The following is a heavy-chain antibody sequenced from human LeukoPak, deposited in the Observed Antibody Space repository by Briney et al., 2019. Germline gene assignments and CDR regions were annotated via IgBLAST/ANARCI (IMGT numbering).Heavy chain of an antibody. D-gene: IGHD5-24*01. CDR1: GYTLTELS. J-gene: IGHJ4*02. Sequence: ASVKVSCKVSGYTLTELSMHWVRQVPGKGLEWRGGFDPEDGETIYAQKFQGRVTMTEDTSTDTAYMELSSLRSEDTAVYYCATDGALGGLHTYYFDYWGQGTLVTVSS. CDR2: FDPEDGET. V-gene: IGHV1-24*01. CDR3: ATDGALGGLHTYYFDY.